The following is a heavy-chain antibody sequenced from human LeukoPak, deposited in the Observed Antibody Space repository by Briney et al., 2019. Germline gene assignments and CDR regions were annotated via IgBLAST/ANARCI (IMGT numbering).Heavy chain of an antibody. CDR1: GGSISSYY. CDR2: IYYSGST. CDR3: ARRAAAGTSSGWKYYYYMDV. D-gene: IGHD6-13*01. J-gene: IGHJ6*03. V-gene: IGHV4-59*01. Sequence: SETLSLTCTVSGGSISSYYWSWIRQPPGKGLEWIGYIYYSGSTNYNPSLKSRVTISVDTSKNQFSLKLSSVTAADTAVYYCARRAAAGTSSGWKYYYYMDVWGKGTTITVSS.